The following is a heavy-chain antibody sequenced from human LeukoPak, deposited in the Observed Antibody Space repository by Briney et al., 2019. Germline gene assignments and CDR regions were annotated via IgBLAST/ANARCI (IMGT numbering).Heavy chain of an antibody. Sequence: GGSLRLSCAASGFTFSSYAMHWVRQAPGKGLEYVSAISSNGGSTYYANSVKGRFTISRDNSKNTLYLQMGSLRAEDMAVYYCARDWTVAVAGTDYWGQGTQVTVSS. V-gene: IGHV3-64*01. CDR2: ISSNGGST. D-gene: IGHD6-19*01. CDR3: ARDWTVAVAGTDY. CDR1: GFTFSSYA. J-gene: IGHJ4*02.